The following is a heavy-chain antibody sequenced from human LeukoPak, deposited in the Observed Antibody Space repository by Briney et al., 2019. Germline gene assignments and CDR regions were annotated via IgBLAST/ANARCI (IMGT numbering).Heavy chain of an antibody. V-gene: IGHV1-2*02. J-gene: IGHJ4*02. CDR3: ARDLSVDTAMDY. Sequence: ASMKVSCKASGYTFTGYYMHWVRQAPGQGLEWMGWINPNSGGTNYAQKFQGRVTMTRDTSISTAYMELSRLRSDDTAVYYCARDLSVDTAMDYWGQGTLVTVSS. CDR2: INPNSGGT. CDR1: GYTFTGYY. D-gene: IGHD5-18*01.